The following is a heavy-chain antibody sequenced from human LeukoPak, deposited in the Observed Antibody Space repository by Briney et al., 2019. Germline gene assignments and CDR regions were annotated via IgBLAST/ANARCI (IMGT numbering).Heavy chain of an antibody. CDR3: ASQSSWGTFFDY. CDR2: IIPIFGTA. V-gene: IGHV1-69*05. D-gene: IGHD6-13*01. CDR1: GYTFTSYY. Sequence: SVKVSCKASGYTFTSYYMHWVRQAPGQGLEWMGGIIPIFGTANYAQKFQGRVTITTDESTSTAYMELSSLRSEDTAVYYCASQSSWGTFFDYWGQGTLVTVSS. J-gene: IGHJ4*02.